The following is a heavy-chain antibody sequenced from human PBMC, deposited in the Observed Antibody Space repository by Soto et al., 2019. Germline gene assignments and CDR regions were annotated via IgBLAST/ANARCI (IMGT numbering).Heavy chain of an antibody. V-gene: IGHV5-10-1*01. J-gene: IGHJ4*02. CDR1: GYSFTSYW. CDR2: IDPSDSYT. D-gene: IGHD1-26*01. Sequence: PGESLKISCKGSGYSFTSYWISWVRQMPGKGLEWMGRIDPSDSYTNYSPSFQGHVTISADKSISTAYLQWSSLKASDTAMYYCARQDSGAEPLHIVDYWGQGTLVTVSS. CDR3: ARQDSGAEPLHIVDY.